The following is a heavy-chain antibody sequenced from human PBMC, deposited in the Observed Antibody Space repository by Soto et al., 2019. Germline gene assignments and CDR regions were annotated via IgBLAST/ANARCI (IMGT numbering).Heavy chain of an antibody. J-gene: IGHJ5*02. CDR3: ARLTSRLSAASHGRSNWLDP. D-gene: IGHD1-1*01. Sequence: ASETLSLTCAVSGGSISGSYYYWAWLRQSPGKGPEWIGSVFYTGFTSCNPSPESRVSVSVDTSKSQLSLQLSAVTAADTGVYYCARLTSRLSAASHGRSNWLDPWGPGTLVTVSS. V-gene: IGHV4-39*01. CDR2: VFYTGFT. CDR1: GGSISGSYYY.